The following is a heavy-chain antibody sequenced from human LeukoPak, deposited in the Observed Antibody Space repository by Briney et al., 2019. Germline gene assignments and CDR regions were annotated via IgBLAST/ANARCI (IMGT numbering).Heavy chain of an antibody. V-gene: IGHV1-69*06. Sequence: SVKVSCKASGGTFSSYAISWVQQAPGQGLEWMGGIIPIFGTANYAQKFQGRVAITADKSTSTAYMELSSLRSEDTAVYYCARSGRGDYENYWGQGTLVTVSS. CDR1: GGTFSSYA. J-gene: IGHJ4*02. D-gene: IGHD4-17*01. CDR3: ARSGRGDYENY. CDR2: IIPIFGTA.